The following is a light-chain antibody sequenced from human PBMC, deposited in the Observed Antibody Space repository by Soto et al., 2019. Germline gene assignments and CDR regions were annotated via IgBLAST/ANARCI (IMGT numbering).Light chain of an antibody. Sequence: DIQMTQSPSTLSGSVGDRVTITCRASQTISSWLAWYQQKPGKAPKLLIYKASTLKSGVPSRFSGSGSGTEFTLTISSLQTDDFATYYCQHYNSYSEAFVQGTKVEVK. V-gene: IGKV1-5*03. CDR3: QHYNSYSEA. J-gene: IGKJ1*01. CDR1: QTISSW. CDR2: KAS.